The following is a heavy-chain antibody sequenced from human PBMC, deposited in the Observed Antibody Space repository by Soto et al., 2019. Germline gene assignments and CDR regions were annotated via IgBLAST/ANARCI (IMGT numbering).Heavy chain of an antibody. J-gene: IGHJ5*02. V-gene: IGHV6-1*01. CDR2: TYYRSKWYN. Sequence: SQTLSLTCAISRDSVSSNSAAWNWIRQSPSRGLEWLGRTYYRSKWYNDYAVSVKSRITINPDTSKNQFSLQLNSVTPEDTAVYYCARDPVIRAYYYDSSGYYSNWFDPWGQGTLVTVSS. CDR1: RDSVSSNSAA. D-gene: IGHD3-22*01. CDR3: ARDPVIRAYYYDSSGYYSNWFDP.